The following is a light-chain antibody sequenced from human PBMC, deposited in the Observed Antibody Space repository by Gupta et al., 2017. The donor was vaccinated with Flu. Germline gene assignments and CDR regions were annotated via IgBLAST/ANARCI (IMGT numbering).Light chain of an antibody. Sequence: QSALTQPPSVSGSPGQSVTISCTETSSDVGAYNFVSWYQQHPGKAPKLMIYEVNKRPSGVPDRFSGSKSGNTASLTVSGLQAEDEADYYCSSYAGRNVAFGTGTTVTVL. CDR2: EVN. V-gene: IGLV2-8*01. J-gene: IGLJ1*01. CDR3: SSYAGRNVA. CDR1: SSDVGAYNF.